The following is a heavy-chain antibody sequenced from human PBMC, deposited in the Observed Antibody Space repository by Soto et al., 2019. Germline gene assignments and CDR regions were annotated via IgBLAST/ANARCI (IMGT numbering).Heavy chain of an antibody. CDR3: AREGFHDSSGYYYFDY. J-gene: IGHJ4*02. CDR1: GYTFTSYA. Sequence: ASVKVSCKASGYTFTSYAMHWVRQAPGQRLEWMGWINAGNGNTKYSQKFQGRVTITRDTSASTAYMELSSLRSKDTAVYYCAREGFHDSSGYYYFDYWGQGTLVTVSS. D-gene: IGHD3-22*01. CDR2: INAGNGNT. V-gene: IGHV1-3*01.